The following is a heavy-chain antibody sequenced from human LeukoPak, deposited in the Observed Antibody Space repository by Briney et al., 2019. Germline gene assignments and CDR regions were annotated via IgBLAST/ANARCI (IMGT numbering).Heavy chain of an antibody. CDR2: MNPNRVNT. CDR3: ARVGGYIYGRNWFDS. CDR1: GYTFTSYD. V-gene: IGHV1-8*01. D-gene: IGHD5-12*01. Sequence: ASVKVSCKASGYTFTSYDINWVRQAPGQGLEWMGWMNPNRVNTGSTQKFQGRLTLTKNTSISTAFMELSGLRSEDTAVYFCARVGGYIYGRNWFDSWGQGTLVTVSS. J-gene: IGHJ5*01.